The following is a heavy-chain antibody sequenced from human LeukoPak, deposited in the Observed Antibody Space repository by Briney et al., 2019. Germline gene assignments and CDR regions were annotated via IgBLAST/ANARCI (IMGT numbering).Heavy chain of an antibody. J-gene: IGHJ2*01. CDR3: ARYSSVYRYFDL. D-gene: IGHD5-18*01. V-gene: IGHV4-61*02. CDR2: IYRSGGT. Sequence: SQTLSLTCTVSGDSMSSGSFYYWSWIRQSAGKGLEWIGRIYRSGGTNYNPSLKSRVTISVDTSKSQFSLKLTSVTAADTAVYYCARYSSVYRYFDLWGRGTLVTVSS. CDR1: GDSMSSGSFY.